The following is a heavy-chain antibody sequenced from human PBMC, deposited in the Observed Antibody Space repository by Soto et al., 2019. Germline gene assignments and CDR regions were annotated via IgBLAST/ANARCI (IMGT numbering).Heavy chain of an antibody. CDR1: GGSFSGYY. D-gene: IGHD2-15*01. J-gene: IGHJ4*02. Sequence: SETLSLTCAVYGGSFSGYYWSWILQPPGKGLEWIGEINHSGSTNYNPSLKGLVTISVDTSKNQFSLKLSSVTAADTPVYYCARGAICSGGSCYYSFDYWGQGTLVTVSS. CDR3: ARGAICSGGSCYYSFDY. CDR2: INHSGST. V-gene: IGHV4-34*01.